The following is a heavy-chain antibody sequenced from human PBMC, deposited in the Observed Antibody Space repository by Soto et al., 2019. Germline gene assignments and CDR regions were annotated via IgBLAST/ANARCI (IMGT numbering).Heavy chain of an antibody. CDR2: IYYSGST. CDR1: GGSISSGGYY. Sequence: SETLSLTCTVSGGSISSGGYYWSWIRQHPGKGLEWIGYIYYSGSTYYNPSLKSRVTISVDTSKNQFSLKLSSVTAADTAVYYCARGVTLVRGVIHHPYFDYWGQGALVTVSS. D-gene: IGHD3-10*01. CDR3: ARGVTLVRGVIHHPYFDY. J-gene: IGHJ4*02. V-gene: IGHV4-31*03.